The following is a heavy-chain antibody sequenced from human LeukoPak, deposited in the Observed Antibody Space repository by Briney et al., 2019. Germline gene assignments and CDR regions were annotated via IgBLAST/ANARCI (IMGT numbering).Heavy chain of an antibody. CDR1: GFTFSSYA. V-gene: IGHV3-23*01. Sequence: GGSLRLSCAASGFTFSSYAMSWVRQAPGKGLEWVSAISGSGGSTYYADSVKGRFTISRDNSKNTLYLQMNSLRAEDTAVYYCAKHLNSSSWYPGGYWGQGTLVTVPS. J-gene: IGHJ4*02. CDR3: AKHLNSSSWYPGGY. CDR2: ISGSGGST. D-gene: IGHD6-13*01.